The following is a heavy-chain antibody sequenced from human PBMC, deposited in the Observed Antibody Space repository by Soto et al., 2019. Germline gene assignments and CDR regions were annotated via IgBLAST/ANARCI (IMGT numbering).Heavy chain of an antibody. J-gene: IGHJ6*02. CDR3: GREGALEGEYSGSPAIYYYYYGMDV. D-gene: IGHD1-26*01. CDR1: GYTFTSYG. V-gene: IGHV1-18*01. Sequence: ASVKVSCKASGYTFTSYGISWVRQAPGQGLEWMGWISAYNGNTNYAQKHQGRVTMTTDTSTSTAYKEMRNLRSEDTAVYYSGREGALEGEYSGSPAIYYYYYGMDVWGQGTTVTVSS. CDR2: ISAYNGNT.